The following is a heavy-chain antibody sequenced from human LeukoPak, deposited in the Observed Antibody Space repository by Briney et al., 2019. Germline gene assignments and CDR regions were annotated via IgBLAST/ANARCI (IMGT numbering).Heavy chain of an antibody. CDR1: GGSISSYY. V-gene: IGHV4-59*01. Sequence: SETLSLTCTVSGGSISSYYWSWLRQPPGKGLEWIGYIYYSGSTNYNPSLKSRVTISVDTSKNQFSLKLSSVTAADTAVYYCARWSVAARLGWFDPWGQGTLVTVSS. CDR3: ARWSVAARLGWFDP. J-gene: IGHJ5*02. CDR2: IYYSGST. D-gene: IGHD6-6*01.